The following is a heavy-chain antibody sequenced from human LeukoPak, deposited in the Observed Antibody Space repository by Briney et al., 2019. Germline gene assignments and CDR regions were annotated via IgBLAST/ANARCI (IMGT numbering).Heavy chain of an antibody. CDR3: ARTSVPAYYYGSGSNNWFDP. CDR2: IIPIFGTA. CDR1: GGTLSSYA. Sequence: ASVKVSCKASGGTLSSYAISWVRQAPGQGLEWMGRIIPIFGTANYAQKFQGRVTITADKSTSTAYMELSSLRSEDTAVYYCARTSVPAYYYGSGSNNWFDPWGQGTLVTVSS. J-gene: IGHJ5*02. D-gene: IGHD3-10*01. V-gene: IGHV1-69*06.